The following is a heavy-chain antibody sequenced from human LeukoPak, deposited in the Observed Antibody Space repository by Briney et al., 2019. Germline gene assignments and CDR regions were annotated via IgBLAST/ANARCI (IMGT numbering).Heavy chain of an antibody. CDR3: AAEYSSSWFHFDY. CDR2: INYSGST. Sequence: SETLSLTRTVSGDSISSANYYWSWIRQHPGKGLEWIGYINYSGSTYYNPSLKSRVTISVDTSQNQFSLKLSSVTAADTAVYYCAAEYSSSWFHFDYWGQGTLVTVSS. CDR1: GDSISSANYY. V-gene: IGHV4-31*03. J-gene: IGHJ4*02. D-gene: IGHD6-13*01.